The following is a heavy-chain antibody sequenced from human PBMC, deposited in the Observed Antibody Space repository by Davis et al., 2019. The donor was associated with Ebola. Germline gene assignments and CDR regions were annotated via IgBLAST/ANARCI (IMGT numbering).Heavy chain of an antibody. V-gene: IGHV3-73*01. Sequence: PSETLSLTCAASGFTFSGSAMHWVRQASGKGLEWVGRIRSKANSYATAYAASVKGRFTISRDDSKNTAYLQMNSLKTEDTAVYYCTTTVTRVSGAFDIWGQGTMVTVSS. J-gene: IGHJ3*02. CDR1: GFTFSGSA. CDR3: TTTVTRVSGAFDI. CDR2: IRSKANSYAT. D-gene: IGHD4-17*01.